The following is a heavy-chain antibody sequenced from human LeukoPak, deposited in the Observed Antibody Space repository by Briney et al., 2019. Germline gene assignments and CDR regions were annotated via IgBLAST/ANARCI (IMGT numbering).Heavy chain of an antibody. J-gene: IGHJ4*02. CDR2: IYSDVTT. Sequence: PGGSLRLSCAASGSTASINYMAWVRQAPGKGLEWVSTIYSDVTTYYADSVKGRFTISRDNSKNTLYLHMNSLRVEDTAVYYCATYGSGSPLDGYWGQGTLVTVSS. CDR3: ATYGSGSPLDGY. D-gene: IGHD3-10*01. V-gene: IGHV3-66*01. CDR1: GSTASINY.